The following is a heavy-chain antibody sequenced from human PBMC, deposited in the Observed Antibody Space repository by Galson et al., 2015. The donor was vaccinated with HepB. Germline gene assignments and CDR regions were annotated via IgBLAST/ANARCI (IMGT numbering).Heavy chain of an antibody. CDR2: ISYDGSNK. CDR3: ARDRGKSSGWYHNYYYYYYGMDV. V-gene: IGHV3-30-3*01. CDR1: GFTFSSYA. D-gene: IGHD6-19*01. J-gene: IGHJ6*02. Sequence: SLRLSCAASGFTFSSYAMHWVRQAPGKGLEWVAVISYDGSNKYYADSVKGRFTISRDNSKNTLYLQMNSLRAEDTAVYYCARDRGKSSGWYHNYYYYYYGMDVWGQGTTVTVSS.